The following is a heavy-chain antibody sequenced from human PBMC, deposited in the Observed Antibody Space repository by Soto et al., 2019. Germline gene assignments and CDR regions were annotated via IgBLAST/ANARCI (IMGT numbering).Heavy chain of an antibody. D-gene: IGHD2-15*01. CDR1: GGSISSGDYY. CDR2: IYYSGST. V-gene: IGHV4-30-4*01. J-gene: IGHJ6*02. CDR3: VRDERIYCTGGTCYLMDV. Sequence: QVQLQESGPGLVKPSKTLSLTCTVSGGSISSGDYYWSWIRQHPGKGLEGIGYIYYSGSTYYNPSLKSRVTISADTSKNQFSLKMSSVTAAETAVYYCVRDERIYCTGGTCYLMDVWAQGNTVTVSS.